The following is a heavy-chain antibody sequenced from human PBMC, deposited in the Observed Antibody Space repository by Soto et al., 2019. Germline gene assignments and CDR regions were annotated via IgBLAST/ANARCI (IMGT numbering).Heavy chain of an antibody. D-gene: IGHD3-16*01. V-gene: IGHV4-31*03. CDR1: GDSVNSGAYY. Sequence: QVQLQESGPGLVKPSQTLSLTCTVSGDSVNSGAYYWSWVRQHPGKGLEWIGYIYDSGSTYYNPSLKSRVNISLDTSRNQFSLKLNSVTVADTAVYYCASSAFGEGNWFDPWGQGTLVTVSS. CDR2: IYDSGST. CDR3: ASSAFGEGNWFDP. J-gene: IGHJ5*02.